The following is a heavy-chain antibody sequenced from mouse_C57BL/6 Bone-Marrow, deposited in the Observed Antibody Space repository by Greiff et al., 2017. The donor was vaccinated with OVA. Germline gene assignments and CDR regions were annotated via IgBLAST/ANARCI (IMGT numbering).Heavy chain of an antibody. J-gene: IGHJ1*03. CDR2: ISDGGSYT. V-gene: IGHV5-4*03. CDR3: ARSAYYYGSSYWWYFDV. D-gene: IGHD1-1*01. CDR1: GFTFSSYA. Sequence: EVKLQESGGGLVKPGGSLKLSCAASGFTFSSYAMSWVRQTPEKRLEWVATISDGGSYTYYPDNVKGRFTISRDNAKNNLYLQMSHLKSEDTAMYYCARSAYYYGSSYWWYFDVWGTGTTVTVSS.